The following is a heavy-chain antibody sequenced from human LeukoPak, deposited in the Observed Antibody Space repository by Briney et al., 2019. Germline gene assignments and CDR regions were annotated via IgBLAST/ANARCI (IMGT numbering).Heavy chain of an antibody. CDR1: GGSISSSSYY. V-gene: IGHV4-39*01. CDR3: ASYSGSSSPYYYYYYMDV. Sequence: SETLSLTCTVSGGSISSSSYYWGWIRQPPGKGLEWIGSIYYSGSTYYNPSLKSRVTISADTSKNQFSLKLSSVTAADTAVYYCASYSGSSSPYYYYYYMDVWGKGTTVTVSS. CDR2: IYYSGST. J-gene: IGHJ6*03. D-gene: IGHD1-26*01.